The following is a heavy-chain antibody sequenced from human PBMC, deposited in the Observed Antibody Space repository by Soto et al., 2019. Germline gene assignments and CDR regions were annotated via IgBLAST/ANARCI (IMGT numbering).Heavy chain of an antibody. J-gene: IGHJ3*02. V-gene: IGHV1-46*01. CDR1: GYTFTTYY. Sequence: QVQLVQSGAEVKKPGASVKVSCKASGYTFTTYYMHWIRQAPGQGLEWMGIIDPRAGSTSHAQKFQGRVTMTRDTSTSTVYMDLRSLRSEDTAVYYCGRAGYYDSSGYDGFDIWGQGTMVTVSS. CDR2: IDPRAGST. CDR3: GRAGYYDSSGYDGFDI. D-gene: IGHD3-22*01.